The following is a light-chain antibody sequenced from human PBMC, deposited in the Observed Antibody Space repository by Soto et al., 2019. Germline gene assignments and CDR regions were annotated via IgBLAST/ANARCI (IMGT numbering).Light chain of an antibody. V-gene: IGLV1-40*01. Sequence: QSVLTQPPSVSEAPGQRVTISCTESSSNIGAGYEAHWYQQVPGTAPKLLIYENNNRPSGVPDRFSGSKSGTSASLAITGLQAEDEAEYYFQSYDSSLSGYVFGTGTKLTVL. J-gene: IGLJ1*01. CDR3: QSYDSSLSGYV. CDR2: ENN. CDR1: SSNIGAGYE.